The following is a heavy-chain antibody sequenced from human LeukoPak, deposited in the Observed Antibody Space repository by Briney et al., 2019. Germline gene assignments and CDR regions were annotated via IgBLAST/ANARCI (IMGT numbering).Heavy chain of an antibody. V-gene: IGHV4-59*08. CDR1: GGSTSGFY. CDR3: ARHPFSTPFDY. J-gene: IGHJ4*02. D-gene: IGHD2/OR15-2a*01. Sequence: SETLSLTCTVSGGSTSGFYWSWIRQPPGKGLEWIGYVYYSGDRNYNPSLKSRVSMSLDTSRNQVSLRLSSVTAADTAVYYCARHPFSTPFDYWGRGTLVTVSS. CDR2: VYYSGDR.